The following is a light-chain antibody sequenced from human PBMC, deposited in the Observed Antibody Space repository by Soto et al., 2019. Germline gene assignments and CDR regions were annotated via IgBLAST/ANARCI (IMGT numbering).Light chain of an antibody. J-gene: IGKJ1*01. CDR2: GAS. V-gene: IGKV3-20*01. CDR1: QSVTSSY. CDR3: QQYGSSPLT. Sequence: IVLTQSPGTLSLSPGDRATLSCRASQSVTSSYLAWYQQKPGQAPRLLIYGASSRATGIPDRFSGSGSGTDFTLTISRLEPEDFALYYCQQYGSSPLTFGQGTKVDIK.